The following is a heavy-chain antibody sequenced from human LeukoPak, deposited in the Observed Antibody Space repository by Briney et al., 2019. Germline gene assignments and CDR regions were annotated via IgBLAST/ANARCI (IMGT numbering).Heavy chain of an antibody. D-gene: IGHD6-19*01. CDR3: ARVDRQWLSDY. CDR1: GFTVSNKY. V-gene: IGHV3-53*01. Sequence: GGSLRLSCAASGFTVSNKYMSWVRQAPGKGLEWVSIIYGGGSTYYADSVKGRFTISRDNPKNTLYLQMNSLRAEDTAVYYCARVDRQWLSDYWGQGTLVTVSS. CDR2: IYGGGST. J-gene: IGHJ4*02.